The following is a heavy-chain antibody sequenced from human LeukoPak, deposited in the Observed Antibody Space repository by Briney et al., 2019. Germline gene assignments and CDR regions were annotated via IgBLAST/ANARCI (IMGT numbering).Heavy chain of an antibody. CDR1: GFTFSSYE. Sequence: GGSLRPSCAASGFTFSSYEMNWVRQAPGKGLEWVSYISSSGSTIYYADSVKGRFTISRDNAKNSLYLQMNSLRAEDTAVYYCARDGDGYCSSTSCYGGYYYYYYMDVWGKGTTVTISS. CDR3: ARDGDGYCSSTSCYGGYYYYYYMDV. J-gene: IGHJ6*03. D-gene: IGHD2-2*03. V-gene: IGHV3-48*03. CDR2: ISSSGSTI.